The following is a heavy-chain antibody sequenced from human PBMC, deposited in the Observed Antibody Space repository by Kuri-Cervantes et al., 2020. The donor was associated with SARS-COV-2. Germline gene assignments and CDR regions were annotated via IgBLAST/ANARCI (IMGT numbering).Heavy chain of an antibody. D-gene: IGHD6-13*01. CDR3: ARGDRTAAGIFDY. V-gene: IGHV4-59*08. CDR2: IYYSGST. CDR1: GGSISSYY. J-gene: IGHJ4*02. Sequence: SETLSLTCTVSGGSISSYYWSWIRQPPGKGLEWIGYIYYSGSTNYNPSLKSRVTISVDTSKNQFSLKLSSVTAADTAVYYCARGDRTAAGIFDYWGQGTLVTVPS.